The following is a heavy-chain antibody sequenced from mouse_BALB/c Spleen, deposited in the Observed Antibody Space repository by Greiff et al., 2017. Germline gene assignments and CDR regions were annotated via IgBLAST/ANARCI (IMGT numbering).Heavy chain of an antibody. CDR2: IRSKSNNYAT. Sequence: EVKLEESGGGLVQPKGSLKLSCAASGFTFNTYAMNWVRQAPGKGLEWVARIRSKSNNYATYYADSVKDRFTISRDDSQSMLYLQMNNLKTEDTAMYYCVRHEDYDPFAYWGQGTLVTVSA. CDR1: GFTFNTYA. D-gene: IGHD2-4*01. CDR3: VRHEDYDPFAY. J-gene: IGHJ3*01. V-gene: IGHV10-1*02.